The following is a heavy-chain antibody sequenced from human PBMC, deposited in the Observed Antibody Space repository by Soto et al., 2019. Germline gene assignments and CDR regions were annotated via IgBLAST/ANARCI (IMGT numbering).Heavy chain of an antibody. CDR3: AKDISGSYSGPYFDC. D-gene: IGHD1-26*01. V-gene: IGHV3-9*01. J-gene: IGHJ4*02. CDR1: GLTFDDYA. Sequence: GGSLRLSCSASGLTFDDYAMHWVRQAPGKGLEWVSGLNWNSVSAGYADSVKGRFTIPRDNAKNSLYLQMNSLRAEDTALYYCAKDISGSYSGPYFDCWGQGTLVTVSS. CDR2: LNWNSVSA.